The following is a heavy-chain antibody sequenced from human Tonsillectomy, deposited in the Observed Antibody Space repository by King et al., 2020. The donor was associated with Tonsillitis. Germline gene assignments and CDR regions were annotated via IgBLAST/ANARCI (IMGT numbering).Heavy chain of an antibody. CDR1: GFTFSSYA. J-gene: IGHJ3*02. CDR2: ISHDGANK. D-gene: IGHD6-13*01. CDR3: ERGPVLAGDAFDI. V-gene: IGHV3-30-3*01. Sequence: VQLVESGGGVVQPGRSLRLSCAASGFTFSSYAMHWVRQAPGKGLEWVAVISHDGANKYYADSVRGRFTFSRDNSNNTLFVQMNSLRVDDTAVYYCERGPVLAGDAFDIWGQGTMVTVSS.